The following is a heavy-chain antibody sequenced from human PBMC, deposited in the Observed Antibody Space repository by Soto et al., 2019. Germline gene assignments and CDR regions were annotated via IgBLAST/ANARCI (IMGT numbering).Heavy chain of an antibody. CDR1: GGTFNSYG. CDR3: ARVSVIRGVIPSHFGL. CDR2: IIPLYGTV. Sequence: QAHLAQSGAEVKKPGSSVTVSCKASGGTFNSYGISWVRQAPGQGLDWMGVIIPLYGTVNYAQKFQGRVSITADKSTSTAYMDLKNLRSDDTAVYYCARVSVIRGVIPSHFGLWGQGTQVTVSS. J-gene: IGHJ4*02. D-gene: IGHD3-10*01. V-gene: IGHV1-69*06.